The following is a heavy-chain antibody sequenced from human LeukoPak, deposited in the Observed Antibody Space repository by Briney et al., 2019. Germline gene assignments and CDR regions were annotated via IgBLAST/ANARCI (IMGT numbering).Heavy chain of an antibody. Sequence: SETLSLTCTVSGGSISIYYWNWIRQPPGKGLEWIGRIYTSGSTNYNPSLKSRVSMSVDTSKNQFSLKLSSVTAADTAVYYCARASQGGPYYYDSSGYYYVWFDPWGQGTLVTVSS. J-gene: IGHJ5*02. CDR3: ARASQGGPYYYDSSGYYYVWFDP. CDR2: IYTSGST. V-gene: IGHV4-4*07. D-gene: IGHD3-22*01. CDR1: GGSISIYY.